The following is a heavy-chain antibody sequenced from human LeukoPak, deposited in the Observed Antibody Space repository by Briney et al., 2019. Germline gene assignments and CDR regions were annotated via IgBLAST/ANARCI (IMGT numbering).Heavy chain of an antibody. Sequence: SETLSLTCTVSGGSISSYYWSWIRQPPGKGLEWIGYIYYSGSTNYNPSLKSRVTISVDTSKNQFSLKLSSVTAADTAVYYCARGPYYYGSGSYYPTYYYYYYMDVWGKGTTVTISS. CDR3: ARGPYYYGSGSYYPTYYYYYYMDV. D-gene: IGHD3-10*01. J-gene: IGHJ6*03. CDR1: GGSISSYY. CDR2: IYYSGST. V-gene: IGHV4-59*01.